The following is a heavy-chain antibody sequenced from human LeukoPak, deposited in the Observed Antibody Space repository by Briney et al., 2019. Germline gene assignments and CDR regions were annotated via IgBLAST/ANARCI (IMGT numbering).Heavy chain of an antibody. CDR2: IYYSGST. D-gene: IGHD2-15*01. CDR3: ARSARYCSGGSCYSVHGGPYYYYGMDV. CDR1: GGSISSGGYY. V-gene: IGHV4-31*03. Sequence: PSQTLSLTCTVSGGSISSGGYYWSWIRQHPGKGLEWIVYIYYSGSTYYNPSLKSRVTISVDTSKNQFSLKLSSVTAADTAVYYCARSARYCSGGSCYSVHGGPYYYYGMDVWGQGTTVTVSS. J-gene: IGHJ6*02.